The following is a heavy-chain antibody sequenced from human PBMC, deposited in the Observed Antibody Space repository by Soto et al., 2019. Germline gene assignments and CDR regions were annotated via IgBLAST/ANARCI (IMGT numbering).Heavy chain of an antibody. J-gene: IGHJ4*02. CDR1: GFTFSSYG. CDR2: IWYDGTNK. Sequence: QVQLMESGGGVVQPGRSLRLSCAASGFTFSSYGMHWVRQAPGKGLEWVAVIWYDGTNKYYADSVKGRFTISGDNSKNTLHLQMNSLRAEDTAVYYCARGGLLLDYWGQGTLVTVSS. CDR3: ARGGLLLDY. D-gene: IGHD2-21*01. V-gene: IGHV3-33*01.